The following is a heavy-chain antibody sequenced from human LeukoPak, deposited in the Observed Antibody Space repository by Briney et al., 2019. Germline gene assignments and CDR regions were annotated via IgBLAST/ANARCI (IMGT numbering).Heavy chain of an antibody. CDR1: GGTFSSYA. J-gene: IGHJ4*02. Sequence: ASVKVSCKASGGTFSSYAISWVRQAPGQGLEWMGGIIPIFGTANHAQKFQGRVTITADKSTSTAYMELSSLRSEDTAVYYCARDRWFGGYYFDYWGQGTLVTVSS. V-gene: IGHV1-69*06. D-gene: IGHD3-10*01. CDR2: IIPIFGTA. CDR3: ARDRWFGGYYFDY.